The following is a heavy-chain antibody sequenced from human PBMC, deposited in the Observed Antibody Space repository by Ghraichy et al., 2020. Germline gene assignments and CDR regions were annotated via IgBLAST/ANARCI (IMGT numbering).Heavy chain of an antibody. CDR3: ARDRGDYDSSGYYFGYFDY. V-gene: IGHV4-4*02. J-gene: IGHJ4*02. CDR2: IYHSGST. CDR1: GGSISSSNW. D-gene: IGHD3-22*01. Sequence: SETLSLTCAVSGGSISSSNWWSWVRQPPGKGLEWIGEIYHSGSTNYNPSLKSRVTISVDRSKNQFSLKLSSVTAADTAVYYCARDRGDYDSSGYYFGYFDYWGQGTLVTVSS.